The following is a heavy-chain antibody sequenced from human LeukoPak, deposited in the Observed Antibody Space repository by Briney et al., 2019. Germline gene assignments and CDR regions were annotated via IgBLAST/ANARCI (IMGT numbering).Heavy chain of an antibody. CDR2: ISSSGSTI. D-gene: IGHD3-10*01. J-gene: IGHJ6*03. V-gene: IGHV3-11*01. Sequence: GGSLRLSCAASGFTFSDYYMSWIRQAPGKGLERVSYISSSGSTIYYADSVKGRFTISRDNAKNSLYLQMNSLRAEDTAVYYCARDEDGSGSYYNHYYYYYYYMDVWGKGTTVTVSS. CDR1: GFTFSDYY. CDR3: ARDEDGSGSYYNHYYYYYYYMDV.